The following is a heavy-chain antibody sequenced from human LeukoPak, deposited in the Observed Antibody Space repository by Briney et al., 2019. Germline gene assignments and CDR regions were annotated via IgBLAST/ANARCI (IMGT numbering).Heavy chain of an antibody. CDR3: ATSYDMGWLIGY. J-gene: IGHJ4*02. Sequence: GGSLRLSCAASGFIFTNYFMSWVRQAPGQGLEWVANIKQDGSEKFYVASVKGRFTISRDNGKSSLYLQMNSLRAEDTALYYCATSYDMGWLIGYWGQGTLVTVSS. V-gene: IGHV3-7*03. D-gene: IGHD3/OR15-3a*01. CDR1: GFIFTNYF. CDR2: IKQDGSEK.